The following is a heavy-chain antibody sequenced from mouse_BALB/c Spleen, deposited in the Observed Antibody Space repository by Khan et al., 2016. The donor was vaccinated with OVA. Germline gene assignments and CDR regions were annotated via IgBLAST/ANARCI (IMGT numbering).Heavy chain of an antibody. J-gene: IGHJ2*01. Sequence: EVELVESGGGLVQPGGSLKLSCAASGFTFSSYGMSWVRQTPDKRLELVATINSNGGSTYYPDSVKGRFTISRDNAKNTLYLQMSSLKSEDTAMYYCARRARTINWGQGTTLTGSS. CDR3: ARRARTIN. V-gene: IGHV5-6-3*01. D-gene: IGHD3-3*01. CDR1: GFTFSSYG. CDR2: INSNGGST.